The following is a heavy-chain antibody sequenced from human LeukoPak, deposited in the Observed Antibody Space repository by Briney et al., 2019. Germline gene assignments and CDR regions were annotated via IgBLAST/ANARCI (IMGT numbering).Heavy chain of an antibody. CDR3: AGKDNWSLFDP. CDR1: GGTFSSYT. V-gene: IGHV1-69*02. J-gene: IGHJ5*02. D-gene: IGHD1-20*01. Sequence: SVKVSCKASGGTFSSYTISWVRQTPGQGLEWMGRIIPILGIANYAQKFQGRVTITADKSTSTAYMELSSLRSEDTAVYYCAGKDNWSLFDPWGQGTLVTVSS. CDR2: IIPILGIA.